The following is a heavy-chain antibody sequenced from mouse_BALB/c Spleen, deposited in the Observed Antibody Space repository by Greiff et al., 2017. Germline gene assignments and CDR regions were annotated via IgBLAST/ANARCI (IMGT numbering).Heavy chain of an antibody. V-gene: IGHV5-6-5*01. Sequence: EVMLVESGGGLVKPGGSLKLSCAASGFTFSSYAMSWVRQTPEKRLEWVASISSGGSTYYPDSVKGRFTISRDNAGNILYLQMSSLRSEDTAMYYCARNYYGDAMDYWGQGTSVTVSS. CDR2: ISSGGST. CDR3: ARNYYGDAMDY. D-gene: IGHD1-2*01. J-gene: IGHJ4*01. CDR1: GFTFSSYA.